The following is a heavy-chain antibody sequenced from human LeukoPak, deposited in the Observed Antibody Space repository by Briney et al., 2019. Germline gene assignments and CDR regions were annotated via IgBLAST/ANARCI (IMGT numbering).Heavy chain of an antibody. Sequence: QPGRSLRLSCAASGFTFSSYGIHWVRQAPGKGLEWVAVIWYDGSNKYYADSVKGRFTISRDNSKNTLYLQMNSLRAEDTAVYYCARDDYGDYVWSQPTFDYWGQGTLVTVSS. D-gene: IGHD4-17*01. CDR2: IWYDGSNK. CDR3: ARDDYGDYVWSQPTFDY. V-gene: IGHV3-33*01. J-gene: IGHJ4*02. CDR1: GFTFSSYG.